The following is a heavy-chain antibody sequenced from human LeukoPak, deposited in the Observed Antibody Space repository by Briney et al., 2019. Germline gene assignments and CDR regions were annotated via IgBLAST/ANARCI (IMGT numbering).Heavy chain of an antibody. V-gene: IGHV3-23*01. J-gene: IGHJ4*02. CDR1: GFTFSSYA. Sequence: PGGSLRLSCAASGFTFSSYAMSWVRQAPGKGLEWVSAISGSGGSTYYADSVKGQFTISRDNSKNTLYLQMNSLRAEDTAVYYCAKGFYYYDSSGYYQPADYWGQGTLVTVSS. D-gene: IGHD3-22*01. CDR3: AKGFYYYDSSGYYQPADY. CDR2: ISGSGGST.